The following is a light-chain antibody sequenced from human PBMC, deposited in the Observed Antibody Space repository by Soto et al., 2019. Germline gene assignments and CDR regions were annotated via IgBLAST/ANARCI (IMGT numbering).Light chain of an antibody. CDR1: QSVSSY. CDR2: DAS. V-gene: IGKV3-11*01. CDR3: QERSNWR. Sequence: EIVLTQSPGTLSLPPGERATLACRASQSVSSYLAWYQQMPGQAPRLRIDDASNMATAIPARFSGSGSGTDFTLTIRRLEPEDFEVYHRQERSNWRFGQGTRLEIK. J-gene: IGKJ5*01.